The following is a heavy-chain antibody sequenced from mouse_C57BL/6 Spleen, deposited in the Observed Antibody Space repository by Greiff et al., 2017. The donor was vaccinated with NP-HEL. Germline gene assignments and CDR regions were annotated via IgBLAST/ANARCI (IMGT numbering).Heavy chain of an antibody. D-gene: IGHD1-1*01. V-gene: IGHV3-6*01. Sequence: EVQLQQSGPGLVKPSQSLSLTCSVTGYSITSGYYWNWIRQFPGNKLEWMGYISYDGSNNYNPSLKNRISITRDTSKNQFFLKLNSVTTEDTATYYCARDLTTDLFAYWGQGTLVTVSA. CDR3: ARDLTTDLFAY. CDR2: ISYDGSN. J-gene: IGHJ3*01. CDR1: GYSITSGYY.